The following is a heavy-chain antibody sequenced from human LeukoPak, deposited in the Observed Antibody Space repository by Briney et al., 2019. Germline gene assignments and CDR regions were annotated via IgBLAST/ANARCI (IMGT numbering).Heavy chain of an antibody. CDR2: IYHSGST. D-gene: IGHD3-10*01. CDR1: GYSISSGYY. Sequence: SETLSLTCTVSGYSISSGYYWGWIRQPPGKGLEWIGTIYHSGSTYYNPSLKSRVTISVDTSKNQSSLKLISVTAADTAVYFCAVGTSYYGSEPYYWGQGTLVTVSS. J-gene: IGHJ4*02. CDR3: AVGTSYYGSEPYY. V-gene: IGHV4-38-2*02.